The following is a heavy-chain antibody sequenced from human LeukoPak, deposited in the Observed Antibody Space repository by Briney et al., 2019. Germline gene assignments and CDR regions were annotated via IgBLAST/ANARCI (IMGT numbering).Heavy chain of an antibody. J-gene: IGHJ6*04. D-gene: IGHD3-10*02. CDR1: GFTFSSYS. V-gene: IGHV3-21*01. Sequence: GGSLRLSCAASGFTFSSYSMIWVRQAPGKGLEWVSSISSSSSHIYYADSVKGRFTISRDNAKNSLYLQMNSLRAEDTAVYYCAELGITMIGGVWGKGTTVTISS. CDR2: ISSSSSHI. CDR3: AELGITMIGGV.